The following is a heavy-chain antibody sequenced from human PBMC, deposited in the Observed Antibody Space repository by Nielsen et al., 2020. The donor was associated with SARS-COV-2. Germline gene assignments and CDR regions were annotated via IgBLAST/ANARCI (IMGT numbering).Heavy chain of an antibody. J-gene: IGHJ4*02. CDR2: IWYDGSNK. D-gene: IGHD1-1*01. CDR3: ARGGGRKFFDY. CDR1: GFTFSSYG. V-gene: IGHV3-33*01. Sequence: GGSLRLSCAASGFTFSSYGMHWVRQAPGKGLEWVAVIWYDGSNKYYADSVKGRFTISRDNSKNTLYLQMNSLRAEDTAVYYCARGGGRKFFDYWGQGTLVTVSS.